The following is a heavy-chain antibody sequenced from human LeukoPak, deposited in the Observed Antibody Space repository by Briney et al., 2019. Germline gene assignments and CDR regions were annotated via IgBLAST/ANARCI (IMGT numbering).Heavy chain of an antibody. J-gene: IGHJ4*02. CDR2: IKEDGSEK. CDR3: ARGGTFVSDS. V-gene: IGHV3-7*01. Sequence: GGPLRLSCAGSGFTFSTFWMSWVCQAPGKGLEWVANIKEDGSEKYYVDSMKGRFTVSRDNAKNSLYLQMDSLRAEDTAVYYCARGGTFVSDSWGQGTLVTVSS. D-gene: IGHD1-1*01. CDR1: GFTFSTFW.